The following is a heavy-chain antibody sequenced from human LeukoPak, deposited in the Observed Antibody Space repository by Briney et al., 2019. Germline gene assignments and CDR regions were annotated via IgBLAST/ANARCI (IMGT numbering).Heavy chain of an antibody. J-gene: IGHJ4*02. V-gene: IGHV1-18*01. CDR3: ARGYSSGYYRYFDY. CDR2: ISVYNGNT. Sequence: EASVKVSFKASGYSFSSYGIAWVRQAPGQGLEWMGWISVYNGNTNYAQKLQGRVTMTTDTSTSTAYMELRSLRSDDTAVYYCARGYSSGYYRYFDYWGQGTLVTVSS. CDR1: GYSFSSYG. D-gene: IGHD3-22*01.